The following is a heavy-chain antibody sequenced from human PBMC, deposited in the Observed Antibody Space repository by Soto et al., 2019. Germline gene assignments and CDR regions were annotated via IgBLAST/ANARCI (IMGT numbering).Heavy chain of an antibody. Sequence: SVKVSCKASGGTFSSYAISWVRQAPGQGLEWMGGIIPIFGTANYAQKFQGRVTITADESTSTAYMELSSLGSEDTAVYYCARDLGYCTNGVCHNNYYFDDWGQGTLVT. V-gene: IGHV1-69*13. D-gene: IGHD2-8*01. CDR1: GGTFSSYA. CDR3: ARDLGYCTNGVCHNNYYFDD. J-gene: IGHJ4*02. CDR2: IIPIFGTA.